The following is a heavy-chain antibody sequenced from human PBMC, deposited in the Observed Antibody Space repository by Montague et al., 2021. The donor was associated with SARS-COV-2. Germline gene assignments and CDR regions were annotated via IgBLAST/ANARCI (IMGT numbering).Heavy chain of an antibody. J-gene: IGHJ6*02. Sequence: SETLSLTCTVSGGSISSSSYYWGWIRQPPGKGLEWIGGIYYSGSTYYNPSLKSRVTISVDTSKNQFSLKLSSATAADTAVYYCARVPYRLLFVPRYYGMDVWGQGTTVTVS. D-gene: IGHD2-2*01. CDR2: IYYSGST. V-gene: IGHV4-39*01. CDR3: ARVPYRLLFVPRYYGMDV. CDR1: GGSISSSSYY.